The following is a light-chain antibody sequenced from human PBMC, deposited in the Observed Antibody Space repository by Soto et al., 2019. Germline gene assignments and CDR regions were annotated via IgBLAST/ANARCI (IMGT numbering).Light chain of an antibody. V-gene: IGLV2-14*01. J-gene: IGLJ1*01. CDR1: SSDVGAYNY. CDR3: SSFTSRHTYV. Sequence: QSVLARPASVSGSPGQSITISCTGTSSDVGAYNYVSWYQQNPGKAPKLLIYDVRYRPSGVSNRFSCSKSGNTAYLIISGLQAEDEADYYCSSFTSRHTYVFGSGTKSPS. CDR2: DVR.